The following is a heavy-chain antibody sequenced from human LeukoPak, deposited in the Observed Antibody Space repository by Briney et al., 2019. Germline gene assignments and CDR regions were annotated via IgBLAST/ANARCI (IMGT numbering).Heavy chain of an antibody. J-gene: IGHJ4*02. CDR2: ISSSSRYI. V-gene: IGHV3-21*01. D-gene: IGHD1-14*01. CDR3: ARENHGSFDY. Sequence: GGSLRLSCAASGFTFSTWSVNWVRQAPGKGLEWVSSISSSSRYIYYADSVKGRFTISRDNAKNSLSLQMNSLRAEDTAVYYCARENHGSFDYWGQGTLVTVSS. CDR1: GFTFSTWS.